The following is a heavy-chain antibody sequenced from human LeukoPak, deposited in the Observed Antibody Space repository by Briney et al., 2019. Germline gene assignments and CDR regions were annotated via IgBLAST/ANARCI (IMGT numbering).Heavy chain of an antibody. V-gene: IGHV3-30*18. J-gene: IGHJ4*02. D-gene: IGHD2-15*01. CDR1: GFTFRNYA. Sequence: GRSLRLSCAASGFTFRNYAMYWVRQAPGKGLEWVAFTNYDGSDRCYAETVRGRFTVSRDNSKNTLYLQMNSLRTEDTAVYYCAKDLADRYSLEYWGQGTMVTVPS. CDR2: TNYDGSDR. CDR3: AKDLADRYSLEY.